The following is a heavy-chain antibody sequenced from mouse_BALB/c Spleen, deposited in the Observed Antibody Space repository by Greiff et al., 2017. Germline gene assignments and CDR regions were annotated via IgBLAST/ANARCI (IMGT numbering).Heavy chain of an antibody. CDR1: GYTFTSYW. Sequence: VKLQESGAELARPGASVKLSCKASGYTFTSYWMQWVKQRPGQGLEWIGAIYPGDGDTRYTQKFKGKATLTADKSSSTAYMQLSSLTSEDSAVYYCTRGGYRYSWFAYWGQGTLVTVSA. V-gene: IGHV1-87*01. D-gene: IGHD2-14*01. CDR3: TRGGYRYSWFAY. J-gene: IGHJ3*01. CDR2: IYPGDGDT.